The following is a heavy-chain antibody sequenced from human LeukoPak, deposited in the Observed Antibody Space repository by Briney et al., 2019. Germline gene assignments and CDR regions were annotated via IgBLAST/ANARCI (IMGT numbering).Heavy chain of an antibody. V-gene: IGHV3-48*01. D-gene: IGHD3-22*01. Sequence: GGSLRLSCAASGFTFSSYTMNWVRQAPGKGLEWVSYIGSSSSTIYYADSVKGRFTISRDNAKNSLYPQMNSLRAEDTAVYYCARDHHRRHYDSQARDTFDIWGQGTMVTVSS. CDR2: IGSSSSTI. J-gene: IGHJ3*02. CDR3: ARDHHRRHYDSQARDTFDI. CDR1: GFTFSSYT.